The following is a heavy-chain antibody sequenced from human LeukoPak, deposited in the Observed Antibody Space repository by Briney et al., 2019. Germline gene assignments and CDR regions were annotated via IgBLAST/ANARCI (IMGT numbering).Heavy chain of an antibody. CDR2: IYSGGST. CDR3: ARAGGGSWTVDY. D-gene: IGHD1-26*01. V-gene: IGHV3-66*01. CDR1: GFTVSSNY. J-gene: IGHJ4*02. Sequence: QTAGSLRLSCAASGFTVSSNYMSWVRQAPGKGLEWVSVIYSGGSTYYADSVKGRVTISRDNSKNTLYLQMNSLRAEDTAVYYCARAGGGSWTVDYWGQGTLVTVSS.